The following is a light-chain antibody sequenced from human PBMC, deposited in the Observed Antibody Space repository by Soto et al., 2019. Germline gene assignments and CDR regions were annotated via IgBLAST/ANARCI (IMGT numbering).Light chain of an antibody. J-gene: IGKJ1*01. CDR1: QGISSA. CDR3: QQFNSYPRT. Sequence: ALQLTQSPSSLSASVGDRVTITCRASQGISSALAWFRQKPGKAPKLLIYDASSLEGGVPSRFSGSGSGTDFTLTISSLQPEDFATYYCQQFNSYPRTFGQGTKVEIK. CDR2: DAS. V-gene: IGKV1-13*02.